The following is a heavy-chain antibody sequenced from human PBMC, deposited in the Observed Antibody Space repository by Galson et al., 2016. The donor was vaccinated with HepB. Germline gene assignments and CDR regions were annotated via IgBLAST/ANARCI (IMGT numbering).Heavy chain of an antibody. CDR1: GYNFLSYA. V-gene: IGHV3-33*01. J-gene: IGHJ3*02. Sequence: SLRLSCAASGYNFLSYAMHWVRQAPGKGLEWVAVIWYDGSEKYYADSVKGRFTISRDNSKNTVYLQMNSLRGEDTAVYFCARAADLLTAQYMGAFDIWGQGTVVTVSS. CDR3: ARAADLLTAQYMGAFDI. CDR2: IWYDGSEK. D-gene: IGHD2-21*02.